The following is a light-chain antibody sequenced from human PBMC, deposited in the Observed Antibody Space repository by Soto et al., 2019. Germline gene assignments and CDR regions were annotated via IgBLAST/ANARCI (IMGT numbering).Light chain of an antibody. J-gene: IGKJ4*01. CDR1: QSVSSY. Sequence: EIVLTQSPATLSLSPGERATLSCRASQSVSSYLAWYQQKPGQAPRLLIYDASNRATGIPARFSGSGSGTDFTPTISSLEPEDFAVYYCQQRSNWPPRFTFGGGTKVDIK. CDR2: DAS. V-gene: IGKV3-11*01. CDR3: QQRSNWPPRFT.